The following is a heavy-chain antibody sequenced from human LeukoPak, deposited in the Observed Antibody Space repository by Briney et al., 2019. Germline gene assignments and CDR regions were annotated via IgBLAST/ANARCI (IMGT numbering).Heavy chain of an antibody. CDR1: GYSFPLYW. CDR3: AIHPYSESGISNVCYRWFDP. J-gene: IGHJ5*02. Sequence: GVCVNIFCEGCGYSFPLYWILWVRQLRAKGRVWVGVIYSGYSGTRYSTSFQGQVTMSADKSISTAYLQWSSLKASDTAIYYCAIHPYSESGISNVCYRWFDPWGQGTLVTVSS. CDR2: IYSGYSGT. V-gene: IGHV5-51*01. D-gene: IGHD2/OR15-2a*01.